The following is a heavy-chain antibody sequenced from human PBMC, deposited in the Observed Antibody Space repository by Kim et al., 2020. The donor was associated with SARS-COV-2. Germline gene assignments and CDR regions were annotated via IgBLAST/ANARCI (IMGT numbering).Heavy chain of an antibody. V-gene: IGHV4-31*03. CDR2: IYYSGST. Sequence: SETLSLTCTVSGGSISSGGYYWSWIRQHPGKGLEWIGYIYYSGSTYYNPSLKSRVTISVDTSKNQFSLKLSSVTAEDTAVYYCAGDPLKNPVPLGYYYYYVMDVWGQGTTVTVSS. D-gene: IGHD6-6*01. CDR1: GGSISSGGYY. CDR3: AGDPLKNPVPLGYYYYYVMDV. J-gene: IGHJ6*02.